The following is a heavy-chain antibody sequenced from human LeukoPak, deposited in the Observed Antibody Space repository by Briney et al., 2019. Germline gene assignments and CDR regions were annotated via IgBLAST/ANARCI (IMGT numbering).Heavy chain of an antibody. CDR3: AKDLYDSSGPEYFQH. D-gene: IGHD3-22*01. Sequence: PGGSLRLSCAASGFTFSSYAMSWVRQAPGKGLEWVSAISGSGGSTYYADSVKGRFTISRDNSKNTLYLQMNSLRAEDTAVYYCAKDLYDSSGPEYFQHWGQGTLVTVSS. V-gene: IGHV3-23*01. J-gene: IGHJ1*01. CDR2: ISGSGGST. CDR1: GFTFSSYA.